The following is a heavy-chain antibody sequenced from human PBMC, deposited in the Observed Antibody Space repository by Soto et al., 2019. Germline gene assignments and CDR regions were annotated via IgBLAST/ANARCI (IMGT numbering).Heavy chain of an antibody. CDR1: GFTFDDYA. Sequence: GGSLSLSCAASGFTFDDYAMHWVRQVPGKGLEWVSGINWNSGSIGYADSVKGRFAISRDNAKNSLHLQMNSLRAEDTAFYYCVKDESINWYSGHFRHWGQGTLVTVPQ. V-gene: IGHV3-9*01. D-gene: IGHD6-13*01. J-gene: IGHJ1*01. CDR2: INWNSGSI. CDR3: VKDESINWYSGHFRH.